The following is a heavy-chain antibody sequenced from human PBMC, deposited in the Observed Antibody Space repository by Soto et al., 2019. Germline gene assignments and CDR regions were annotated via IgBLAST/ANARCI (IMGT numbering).Heavy chain of an antibody. J-gene: IGHJ6*02. D-gene: IGHD2-15*01. CDR2: IYYSGST. CDR1: GGSISSYY. Sequence: SETLSLTCTVSGGSISSYYWSWIRQPPGKGLEWIGYIYYSGSTNYNPSLKSRVTISVDTSKNQFSLKLSSVTAADTAVYYCARDRVVVVAANRGRYGMDVWGQGTTVTGSS. CDR3: ARDRVVVVAANRGRYGMDV. V-gene: IGHV4-59*01.